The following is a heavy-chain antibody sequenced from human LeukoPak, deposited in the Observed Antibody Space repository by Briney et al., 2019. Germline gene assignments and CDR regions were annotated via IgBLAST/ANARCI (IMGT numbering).Heavy chain of an antibody. D-gene: IGHD3-10*02. CDR1: GFTCSSYE. Sequence: GGSLRLSCAASGFTCSSYEMNWVAQAPGKGLEWGSYISSSGSTIYYAESVRGRVTISRDNAKNSLYLQMNSLRAEDTAVYYCAELGITMIGGVWGKGTTVTISS. J-gene: IGHJ6*04. CDR3: AELGITMIGGV. CDR2: ISSSGSTI. V-gene: IGHV3-48*03.